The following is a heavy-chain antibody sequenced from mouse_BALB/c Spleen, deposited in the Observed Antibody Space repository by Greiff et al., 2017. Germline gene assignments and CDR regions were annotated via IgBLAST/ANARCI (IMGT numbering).Heavy chain of an antibody. CDR2: IWGDGST. D-gene: IGHD1-1*01. CDR1: GFSLTGYG. CDR3: ARITTVVATDHWYFDV. Sequence: QVQLQQSGPGLVAPSQSLSITCTVSGFSLTGYGVNWVRQPPGKGLEWLGMIWGDGSTDYNSALKSRLSISKDNSKSQVFLKMNSLQTDDTARYYCARITTVVATDHWYFDVWGAGTTVTVAS. V-gene: IGHV2-6-7*01. J-gene: IGHJ1*01.